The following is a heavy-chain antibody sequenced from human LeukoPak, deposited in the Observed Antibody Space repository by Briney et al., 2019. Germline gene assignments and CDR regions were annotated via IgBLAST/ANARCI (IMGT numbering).Heavy chain of an antibody. CDR3: AREMTTVTKGYDY. CDR1: GGTFSSYA. V-gene: IGHV1-69*04. J-gene: IGHJ4*02. Sequence: ASVKVSCKASGGTFSSYAISWVRQAPGQGLEWTGRIIPILALANYAQKFQGRVTITADKSTSTAYMDLSSLRSEDTAVYYCAREMTTVTKGYDYWGQGTLVTVSS. D-gene: IGHD4-17*01. CDR2: IIPILALA.